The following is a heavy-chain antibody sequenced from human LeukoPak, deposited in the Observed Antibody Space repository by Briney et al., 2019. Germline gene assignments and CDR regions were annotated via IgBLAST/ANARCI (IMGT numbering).Heavy chain of an antibody. CDR2: INPNSGGT. Sequence: GASVKVSCKASGYTFTGYYMHWVRQAPGQGLEWMGWINPNSGGTNYAQKFQGRVTMTRDTSISTAYMELSRLRSDDTAVYYCARSSCSGGSCYYYYGMDVWGQGTTVTVSS. J-gene: IGHJ6*02. CDR3: ARSSCSGGSCYYYYGMDV. CDR1: GYTFTGYY. V-gene: IGHV1-2*02. D-gene: IGHD2-15*01.